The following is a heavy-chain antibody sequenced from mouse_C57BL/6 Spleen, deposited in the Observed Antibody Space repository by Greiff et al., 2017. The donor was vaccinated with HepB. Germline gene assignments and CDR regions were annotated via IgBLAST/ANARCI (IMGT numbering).Heavy chain of an antibody. CDR3: ARDEITTDYFDY. J-gene: IGHJ2*01. D-gene: IGHD2-4*01. V-gene: IGHV5-4*01. CDR1: GFTFSSYA. Sequence: EVKLQESGGGLVKPGGSLKLSCAASGFTFSSYAMSWVRQTPEKRLEWVATISDGGSYTYYPDNVKGRFTISRDNAKNNLYLQMSHLKSEDTAMYYCARDEITTDYFDYWGQGTTLTVSS. CDR2: ISDGGSYT.